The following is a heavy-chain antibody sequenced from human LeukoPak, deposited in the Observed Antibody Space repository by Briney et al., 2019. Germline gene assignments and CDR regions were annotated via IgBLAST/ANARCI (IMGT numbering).Heavy chain of an antibody. Sequence: SETLSLTCAVYGGSFSDYYWTWIRQTPGKGLAWIGEMSPSGSSNYNPSLKSRVNISVDTSKNQFSLKMRSVTAADTAVYYCARGRQDVNMILVVMAGVSYYLDVWSKGTTVTVS. CDR2: MSPSGSS. CDR1: GGSFSDYY. D-gene: IGHD3-22*01. J-gene: IGHJ6*03. V-gene: IGHV4-34*01. CDR3: ARGRQDVNMILVVMAGVSYYLDV.